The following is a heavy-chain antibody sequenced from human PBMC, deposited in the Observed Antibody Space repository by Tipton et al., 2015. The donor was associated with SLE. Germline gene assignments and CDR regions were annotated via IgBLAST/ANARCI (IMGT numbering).Heavy chain of an antibody. CDR1: GFIFSNYA. CDR2: IRCSGATS. J-gene: IGHJ6*04. V-gene: IGHV3-23*01. D-gene: IGHD3-16*01. Sequence: SLRLSCAASGFIFSNYAMTWVRQAPGKGLEWVSSIRCSGATSYYIESVKGRFTISRDNSQSMLYLQMNSLTAEDTAVYYCARDPALPWGNYNDVDVWGKGSTVTVSS. CDR3: ARDPALPWGNYNDVDV.